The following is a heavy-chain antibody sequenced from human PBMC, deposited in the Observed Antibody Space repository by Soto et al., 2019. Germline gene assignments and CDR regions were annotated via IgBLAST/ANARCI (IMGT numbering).Heavy chain of an antibody. V-gene: IGHV1-69*19. CDR2: ISPMFGAA. Sequence: QVQLVQSGAVMKKPGSSVKVSCQSSGGTFNTYAMNWVRQAPGQGPEWMGDISPMFGAANYAPKFQGRVTITADESTGTSYMQLSSLTSEDTALYFCAREVQVHTPAFVYWGQGTLVTVS. CDR1: GGTFNTYA. D-gene: IGHD3-10*01. CDR3: AREVQVHTPAFVY. J-gene: IGHJ4*02.